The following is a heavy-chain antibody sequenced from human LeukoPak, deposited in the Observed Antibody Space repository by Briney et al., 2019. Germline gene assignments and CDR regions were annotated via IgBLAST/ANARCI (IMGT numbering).Heavy chain of an antibody. J-gene: IGHJ4*02. CDR1: GGSISSGSYY. D-gene: IGHD2-21*01. V-gene: IGHV4-61*02. CDR2: FYTGGST. Sequence: SQTLSLTCIVSGGSISSGSYYWHWIRQPAGKGLEWVGRFYTGGSTNYNPSLKSRVTISVDTSKNQFSLNLSSVTAADTAGYFDGTTLPGDRDYWGQGTLVTVSS. CDR3: GTTLPGDRDY.